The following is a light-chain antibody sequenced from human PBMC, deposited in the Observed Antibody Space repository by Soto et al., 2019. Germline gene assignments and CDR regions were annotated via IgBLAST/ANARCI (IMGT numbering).Light chain of an antibody. CDR2: SDN. CDR1: TSNIGSNT. J-gene: IGLJ2*01. V-gene: IGLV1-44*01. CDR3: AAWDGSLSGVV. Sequence: QSVLTQPPSASGTPGQSVTISCSGSTSNIGSNTVNWYQQLPGTAPKLLVYSDNQRPSGVPDRFSGSKSGTSASLAISGLRSEDEADYYCAAWDGSLSGVVFGGGTKLTVL.